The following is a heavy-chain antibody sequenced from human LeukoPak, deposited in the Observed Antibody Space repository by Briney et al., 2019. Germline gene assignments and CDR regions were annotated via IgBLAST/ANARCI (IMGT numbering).Heavy chain of an antibody. CDR1: GGPISSYY. CDR2: IYYSGST. CDR3: ARDSGRFGYYYGMDV. V-gene: IGHV4-59*01. J-gene: IGHJ6*02. Sequence: SETLSLTCTVSGGPISSYYWSWIRQPPGKGLEWIGYIYYSGSTHYNPSLKSRVTISVDTSKNQFYLKLSSVTAADTAVYYCARDSGRFGYYYGMDVWGQGTTVTVSS. D-gene: IGHD3-16*01.